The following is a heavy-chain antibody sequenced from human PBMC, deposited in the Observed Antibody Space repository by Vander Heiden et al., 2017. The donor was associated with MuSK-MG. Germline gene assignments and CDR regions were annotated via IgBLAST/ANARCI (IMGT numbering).Heavy chain of an antibody. CDR2: LPYGGST. V-gene: IGHV4-59*01. D-gene: IGHD2-15*01. J-gene: IGHJ4*02. CDR3: ATGYCSGGSCYSGVGY. CDR1: GGSRSSYS. Sequence: QGQLPESVPGLVKPSETLSLTCTVSGGSRSSYSWRWSRPHPGQGLERSGCLPYGGSTYYNPSLKSRVTISVDTSKNPFSLKLSSVTAADTAVYYCATGYCSGGSCYSGVGYWGQGTLVTVSS.